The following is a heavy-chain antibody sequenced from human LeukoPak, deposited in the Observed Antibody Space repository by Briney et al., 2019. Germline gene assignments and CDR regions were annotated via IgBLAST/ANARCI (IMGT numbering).Heavy chain of an antibody. CDR1: GYTLTELS. D-gene: IGHD1-26*01. J-gene: IGHJ4*02. CDR2: IIPIFGTA. CDR3: ASGGSRPTLLFDY. V-gene: IGHV1-69*06. Sequence: GASVKVSCKVSGYTLTELSMHWVRQAPGKGLEWMGGIIPIFGTANYAQKFQGRVTITADKSTSTAYMELSSLRSEDTAVYYCASGGSRPTLLFDYWGQGTLVTVSS.